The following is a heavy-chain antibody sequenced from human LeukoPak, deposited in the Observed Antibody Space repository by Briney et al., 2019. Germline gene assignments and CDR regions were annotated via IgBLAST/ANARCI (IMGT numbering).Heavy chain of an antibody. V-gene: IGHV3-30-3*01. CDR3: ARKGIFTPREDY. D-gene: IGHD2-15*01. Sequence: PGGSLRLSCAASGFTFSSYAMHWVRQAPGKGLEWVAVISYDGSNKYYADSVKGRFTISRDNSKNTLYLQMNSLRAEDTAVYYCARKGIFTPREDYWGQGTLVTVSS. CDR1: GFTFSSYA. CDR2: ISYDGSNK. J-gene: IGHJ4*02.